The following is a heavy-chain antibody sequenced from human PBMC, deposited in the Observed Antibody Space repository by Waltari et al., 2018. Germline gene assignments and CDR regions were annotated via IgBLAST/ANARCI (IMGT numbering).Heavy chain of an antibody. J-gene: IGHJ4*02. CDR3: ARDGARTTFDY. Sequence: EVQLVESGGGLVQPGGSLRLSCAASGFPFSSYAMGLVRQAPGKGLEWVSSISSSSSYIYYADSVKCRFTISRDNAKNSLYLQMNSLRAEDTAVYYCARDGARTTFDYWGQGTLVTVSS. D-gene: IGHD1-26*01. CDR2: ISSSSSYI. V-gene: IGHV3-21*01. CDR1: GFPFSSYA.